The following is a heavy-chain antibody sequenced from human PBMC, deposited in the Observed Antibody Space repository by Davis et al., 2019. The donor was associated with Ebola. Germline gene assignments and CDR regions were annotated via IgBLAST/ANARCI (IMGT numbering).Heavy chain of an antibody. CDR1: GFTFSSYS. CDR3: ARDINEYYDFWSGYYPPYYYYGMDV. J-gene: IGHJ6*02. Sequence: GESLKISCAASGFTFSSYSMNWVRQAPGKGLEWVSSISSSSSYIYYADSVKGRFTISRDNAKNSLYLQMNSLRAEDTAVYYCARDINEYYDFWSGYYPPYYYYGMDVWGQGTTVTVSS. D-gene: IGHD3-3*01. V-gene: IGHV3-21*01. CDR2: ISSSSSYI.